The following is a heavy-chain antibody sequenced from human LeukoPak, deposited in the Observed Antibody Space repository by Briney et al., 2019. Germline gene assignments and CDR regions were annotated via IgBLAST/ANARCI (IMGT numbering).Heavy chain of an antibody. CDR2: ISGSGGST. J-gene: IGHJ6*02. V-gene: IGHV3-23*01. CDR1: GFTFSGYA. CDR3: AKDKTGFYYYYGMDV. D-gene: IGHD3-9*01. Sequence: GGSLRLSCAASGFTFSGYAMSWVRQAPGKGLEWVSAISGSGGSTYYADSVKGRFTISRDNSKNTLYLQMNSLRAEDTAVYYCAKDKTGFYYYYGMDVWGQGTTVTVSS.